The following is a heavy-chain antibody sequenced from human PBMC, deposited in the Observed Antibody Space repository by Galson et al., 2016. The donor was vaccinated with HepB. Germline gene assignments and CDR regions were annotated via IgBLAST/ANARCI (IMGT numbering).Heavy chain of an antibody. D-gene: IGHD1-26*01. V-gene: IGHV2-5*01. J-gene: IGHJ3*01. Sequence: PSLVKPTQTLTLTCAFSGFSLSTSGVGVGWIRQPPGKALEWLALIYWNDHKRYSPSLQIRLTITKDTSKKQVVLTMTNMDPADTATYFCAITGSYQASDGFDVWGQGKMVTVSS. CDR1: GFSLSTSGVG. CDR3: AITGSYQASDGFDV. CDR2: IYWNDHK.